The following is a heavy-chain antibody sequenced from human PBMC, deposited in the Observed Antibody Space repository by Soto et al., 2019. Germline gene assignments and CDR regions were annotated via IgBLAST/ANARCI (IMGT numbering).Heavy chain of an antibody. CDR3: ARGSNSPKYYYDGMDV. D-gene: IGHD1-1*01. J-gene: IGHJ6*02. CDR2: INHSGST. Sequence: SETLSLTCAVYGGSFSGYYWSWIRQPPGKGLEWIGEINHSGSTNYNPSLKSRVTTSVDTSKNQFSLKLSSVTAADTAVYYCARGSNSPKYYYDGMDVWGQGTTVTVSS. CDR1: GGSFSGYY. V-gene: IGHV4-34*01.